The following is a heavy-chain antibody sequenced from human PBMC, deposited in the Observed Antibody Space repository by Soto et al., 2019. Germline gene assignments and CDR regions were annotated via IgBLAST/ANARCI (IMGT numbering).Heavy chain of an antibody. Sequence: PSETLSLTYTVSRGSISSYYWSWIRQPPEKGLEWIGYISYSGSTNYNPSLKSRVTISVDTSKNQFSLKLSSVTAADTAVYYCARYGGVASTYAFAYWGQGTLVTVSS. CDR2: ISYSGST. CDR3: ARYGGVASTYAFAY. CDR1: RGSISSYY. D-gene: IGHD6-19*01. J-gene: IGHJ4*02. V-gene: IGHV4-59*01.